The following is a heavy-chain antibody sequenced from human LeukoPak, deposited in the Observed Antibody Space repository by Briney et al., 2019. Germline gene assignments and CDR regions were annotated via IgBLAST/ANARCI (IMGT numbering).Heavy chain of an antibody. CDR1: GFTFSSYE. J-gene: IGHJ5*02. CDR2: IYYSGST. D-gene: IGHD6-19*01. Sequence: LRLSCAASGFTFSSYEMNWIRQPPGKGLEWIGYIYYSGSTNYNPSLKSRVTISVDTSKNQFSLKLSSVTAADTAMYYCATSYSSGWHNWFDPWGQGTLVTVSS. V-gene: IGHV4-59*01. CDR3: ATSYSSGWHNWFDP.